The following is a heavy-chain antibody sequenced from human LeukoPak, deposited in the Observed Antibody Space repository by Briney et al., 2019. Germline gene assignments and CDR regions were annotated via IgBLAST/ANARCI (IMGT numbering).Heavy chain of an antibody. J-gene: IGHJ4*02. V-gene: IGHV4-39*01. D-gene: IGHD3-10*01. CDR1: GGSISSSSYY. Sequence: PSETLSLTCTVSGGSISSSSYYWGWIRQPPGKGLEWIGSIYYSGSTYYNPSLKSRVTISADTSKNQFSLKLSSVTAADTAVYYCARQGLTMVRGVIDYFDYWGQGTLVTVSS. CDR3: ARQGLTMVRGVIDYFDY. CDR2: IYYSGST.